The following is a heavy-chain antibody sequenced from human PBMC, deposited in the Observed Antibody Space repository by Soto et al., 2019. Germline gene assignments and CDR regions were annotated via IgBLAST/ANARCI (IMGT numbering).Heavy chain of an antibody. J-gene: IGHJ4*02. D-gene: IGHD6-19*01. V-gene: IGHV3-33*01. CDR1: GFNFSSYV. CDR2: IWYDGGNK. CDR3: ARDGQWLPRDGLRSSYYFDY. Sequence: ESGGGVVQPGRSLRLSCAASGFNFSSYVMHWVRQAPGKGLEWVAVIWYDGGNKYYADSVKGRFTISRDNSKNTLYLQMNRLRAEDTAVYYCARDGQWLPRDGLRSSYYFDYWGQGTLVTVSS.